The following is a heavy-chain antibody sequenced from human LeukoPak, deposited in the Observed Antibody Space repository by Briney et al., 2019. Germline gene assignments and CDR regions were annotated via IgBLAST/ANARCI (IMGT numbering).Heavy chain of an antibody. J-gene: IGHJ4*02. CDR2: INQDGSEI. CDR3: ARDLGYYASSAN. D-gene: IGHD3-22*01. V-gene: IGHV3-7*01. Sequence: GGSLRLSCAASGFTFSNYWMSWVRQAPGKGLEWLANINQDGSEIYYVDSVKGRFTISRDNGKNSLYLQINSLRADDTAVYYCARDLGYYASSANWGQGTLVSVSS. CDR1: GFTFSNYW.